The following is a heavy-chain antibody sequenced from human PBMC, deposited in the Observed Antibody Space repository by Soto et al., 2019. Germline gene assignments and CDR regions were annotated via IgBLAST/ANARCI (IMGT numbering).Heavy chain of an antibody. CDR3: PRVHGMVLSGSTLDY. CDR1: GSSSGSVGC. D-gene: IGHD2-2*01. CDR2: IYQGVTT. Sequence: FETLCLRRSVSGSSSGSVGCCPCIRQPPGKVPEWIAGIYQGVTTFYNPSLTRRITISVDTSNKQFSLKLTSVTAADPDVYYCPRVHGMVLSGSTLDYWRHGTVDTVSS. J-gene: IGHJ4*01. V-gene: IGHV4-38-2*02.